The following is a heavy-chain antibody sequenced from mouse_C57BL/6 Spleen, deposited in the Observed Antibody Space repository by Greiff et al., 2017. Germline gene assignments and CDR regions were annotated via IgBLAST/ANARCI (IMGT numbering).Heavy chain of an antibody. J-gene: IGHJ3*01. Sequence: VKLMESGAALVQPGASVKISCKASGFAFSSYWMNWVQQTPGKGLEWIVHIYPGDGDTTANAKFSGKATLTADKASSTAYMQLSSLTSEDYAVCLYARRGLRAGFDYWGQGTLVTVSA. V-gene: IGHV1-80*01. D-gene: IGHD2-2*01. CDR1: GFAFSSYW. CDR3: ARRGLRAGFDY. CDR2: IYPGDGDT.